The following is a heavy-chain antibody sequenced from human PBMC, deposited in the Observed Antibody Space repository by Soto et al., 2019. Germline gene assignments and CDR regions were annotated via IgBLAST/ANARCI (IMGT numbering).Heavy chain of an antibody. CDR3: ARGGYYGAGSYYNELSSYYYDCMDV. V-gene: IGHV1-69*02. CDR2: IIPTLGIA. Sequence: QVQLVQSGAEVKKPGSSVKVSCKASGGTFSSYTISWVRQAPGQGREWMGRIIPTLGIANTAQKFQGRVTMNADKPPSAVYEELSSLRSEDTAVYSCARGGYYGAGSYYNELSSYYYDCMDVWGQGTTVTVSS. D-gene: IGHD3-10*01. J-gene: IGHJ6*02. CDR1: GGTFSSYT.